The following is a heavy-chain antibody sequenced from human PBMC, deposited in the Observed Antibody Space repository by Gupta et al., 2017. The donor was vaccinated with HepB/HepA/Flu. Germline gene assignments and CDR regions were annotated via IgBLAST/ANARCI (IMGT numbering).Heavy chain of an antibody. CDR3: ASSSYPVQLERLPRI. D-gene: IGHD1-1*01. CDR2: INPNSGGT. V-gene: IGHV1-2*02. J-gene: IGHJ4*02. CDR1: GYTFTGYY. Sequence: QVQLVQSGAEVKKPGASVKVSCKASGYTFTGYYMHWVRQAPGQGLEWMGWINPNSGGTNYAQKLQGRVTMTRDTSISTAYMELSRLRSDDTAVYYCASSSYPVQLERLPRIWGQGTLVTVSS.